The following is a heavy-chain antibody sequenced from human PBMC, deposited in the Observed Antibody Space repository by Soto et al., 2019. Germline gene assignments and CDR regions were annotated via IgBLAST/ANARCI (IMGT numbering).Heavy chain of an antibody. CDR1: GFTVSSNY. CDR3: ARSDYGSGSYYNEYYYYMDV. CDR2: IYSGGST. Sequence: HPGGSLRLSCAASGFTVSSNYMSWVRQAPGKGLEWVSVIYSGGSTYYADSVKGRFTISRHNSKNTLYLQMNSLRAEDTAVYYCARSDYGSGSYYNEYYYYMDVWGKGTTVTVSS. D-gene: IGHD3-10*01. V-gene: IGHV3-53*04. J-gene: IGHJ6*03.